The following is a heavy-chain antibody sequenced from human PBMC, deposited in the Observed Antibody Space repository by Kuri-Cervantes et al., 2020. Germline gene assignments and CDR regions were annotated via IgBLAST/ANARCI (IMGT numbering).Heavy chain of an antibody. CDR3: ATSSGYTAMAAFDY. CDR2: FDPEDGET. J-gene: IGHJ4*02. CDR1: GGTFSSYA. V-gene: IGHV1-24*01. Sequence: ASVKVSCKASGGTFSSYAISWVRQAPGKGLEWMGGFDPEDGETIYAQKFQGRVTMTEDTSTDTAYMELSSLRSEDTAVYYCATSSGYTAMAAFDYWGQGTLVTVSS. D-gene: IGHD5-18*01.